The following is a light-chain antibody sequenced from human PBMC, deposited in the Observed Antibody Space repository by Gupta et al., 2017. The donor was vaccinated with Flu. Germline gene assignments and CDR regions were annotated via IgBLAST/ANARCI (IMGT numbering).Light chain of an antibody. Sequence: QSALTQPASVSESPGQSITISCTGTSSDVGGYNYVSWYQQHTGKAPKLMIYEVSNRPSGVSNRFSGSKSGNTASLTISGLQAEDEADYYCSSYTSSSTLEFGGGTKLTVL. CDR2: EVS. J-gene: IGLJ2*01. CDR3: SSYTSSSTLE. CDR1: SSDVGGYNY. V-gene: IGLV2-14*01.